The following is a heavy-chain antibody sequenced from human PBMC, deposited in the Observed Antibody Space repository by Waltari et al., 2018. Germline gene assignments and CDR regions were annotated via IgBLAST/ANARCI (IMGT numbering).Heavy chain of an antibody. CDR1: GYSISSGYY. J-gene: IGHJ5*02. D-gene: IGHD2-2*01. Sequence: QVQLQESGPGLVKPSETLSLTCAVSGYSISSGYYWGWIRPPPGKGLEWIGSIYHSGSTYYNPSLKSRVTISVDTSKNQFSLKLSSVTAADTAVYYCASGRVVPAAIGCNWFDPWGQGTLVTVSS. V-gene: IGHV4-38-2*01. CDR3: ASGRVVPAAIGCNWFDP. CDR2: IYHSGST.